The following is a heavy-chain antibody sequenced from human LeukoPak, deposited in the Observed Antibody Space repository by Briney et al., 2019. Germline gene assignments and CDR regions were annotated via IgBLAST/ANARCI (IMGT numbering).Heavy chain of an antibody. CDR3: ARARTRTNTPDY. D-gene: IGHD1-7*01. J-gene: IGHJ4*02. CDR1: GGSISSSSYY. V-gene: IGHV4-39*07. Sequence: SETLSLTCTVFGGSISSSSYYWGWIRQPPGKGLEWIGSIYYSGSTYYNPSLLSRVAISVDTSKNQFSLKLSSVTAADTAVYYCARARTRTNTPDYWGQGTLVTVSS. CDR2: IYYSGST.